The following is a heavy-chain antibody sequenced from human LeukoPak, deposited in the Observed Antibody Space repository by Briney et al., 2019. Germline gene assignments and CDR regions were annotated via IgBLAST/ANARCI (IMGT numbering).Heavy chain of an antibody. CDR1: GFTFSSYT. Sequence: GGSLRLSCAASGFTFSSYTMNWVRQAPGKGLEWVSYISSSSTTIYYADSVKGRFTISRDNAKNSLYLQVNSLRDEDTAVYYYARVYGDYRVDFWGQGTLVTVSS. J-gene: IGHJ4*02. CDR3: ARVYGDYRVDF. CDR2: ISSSSTTI. D-gene: IGHD4-17*01. V-gene: IGHV3-48*02.